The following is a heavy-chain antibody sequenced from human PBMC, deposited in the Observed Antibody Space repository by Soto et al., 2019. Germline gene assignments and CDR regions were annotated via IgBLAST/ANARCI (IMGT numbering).Heavy chain of an antibody. CDR3: AREEYCSSTSCHIYYYYGMDV. CDR2: ISAYNGNT. CDR1: GYTFTSYG. D-gene: IGHD2-2*02. V-gene: IGHV1-18*04. J-gene: IGHJ6*02. Sequence: QVQLVQSGAEVKKPGASVKVSCKASGYTFTSYGISWVRQAPGQGLEWMGWISAYNGNTNYAQKLQGRVTMTTDTSTSTAYMELRSLRSDDTAVYYCAREEYCSSTSCHIYYYYGMDVWGQGTTVTVSS.